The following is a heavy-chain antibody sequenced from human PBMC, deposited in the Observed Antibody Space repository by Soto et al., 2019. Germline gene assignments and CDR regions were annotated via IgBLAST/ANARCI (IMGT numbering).Heavy chain of an antibody. Sequence: PGGSLRLSCAASGFPFGSFAMSWVRQAPGKGLEWVSTLSGSGDRTYYADSVKGRFTISRDNSKNTLYLQMNSQRAEDTAVYYCAALSGYIYGYFMYWGQGTLVTVSS. V-gene: IGHV3-23*01. CDR1: GFPFGSFA. D-gene: IGHD5-18*01. CDR2: LSGSGDRT. CDR3: AALSGYIYGYFMY. J-gene: IGHJ4*02.